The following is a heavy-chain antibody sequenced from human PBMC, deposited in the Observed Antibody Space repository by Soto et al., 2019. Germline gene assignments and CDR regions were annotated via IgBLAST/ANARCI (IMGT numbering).Heavy chain of an antibody. D-gene: IGHD3-3*01. CDR1: GYTFTSYD. CDR2: MNPNSGNT. Sequence: QVQLVQSGAEVKKPGASVKVSCKASGYTFTSYDINWVRQATGQGLEWMGWMNPNSGNTGYAQKYQGRDTMTRNTSIRTAYRELSSLRSEDTAVYYCARSVGGITIFGVVTTGECYFDSWGQGTLVTVSS. J-gene: IGHJ4*02. V-gene: IGHV1-8*01. CDR3: ARSVGGITIFGVVTTGECYFDS.